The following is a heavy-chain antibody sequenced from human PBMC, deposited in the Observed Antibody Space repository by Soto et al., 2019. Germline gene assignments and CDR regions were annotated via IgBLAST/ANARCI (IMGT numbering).Heavy chain of an antibody. CDR3: AKDGGFWGGYYKHRGLDY. D-gene: IGHD3-3*01. J-gene: IGHJ4*02. V-gene: IGHV3-23*01. CDR1: GFAFSSYA. CDR2: ISGSGGTT. Sequence: VQLLESGGGLVQPGGSLRLSCAASGFAFSSYAMSWVRQAPGKGLEWVSGISGSGGTTYYAGSAKGRFTISRDSSRDTLYLQMNSLRAEDTAVYYCAKDGGFWGGYYKHRGLDYWGQGTLVTVSS.